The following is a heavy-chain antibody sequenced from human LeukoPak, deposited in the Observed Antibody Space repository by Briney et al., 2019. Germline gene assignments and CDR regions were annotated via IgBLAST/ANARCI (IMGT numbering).Heavy chain of an antibody. CDR1: GYSFSIYW. Sequence: GESLKISCKGLGYSFSIYWIAWVRQMPGKGLEWMGIIYGGGSDDRHSPSFQGQVTISADKSMNTAYLQWSSLKASDTAMYYCTRRGSGYDHWHFDYWGQGTLVTVSS. J-gene: IGHJ4*02. V-gene: IGHV5-51*01. CDR2: IYGGGSDD. CDR3: TRRGSGYDHWHFDY. D-gene: IGHD5-12*01.